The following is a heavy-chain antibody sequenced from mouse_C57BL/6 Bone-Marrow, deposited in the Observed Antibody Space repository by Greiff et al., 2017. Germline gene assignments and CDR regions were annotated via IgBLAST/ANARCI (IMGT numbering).Heavy chain of an antibody. V-gene: IGHV14-4*01. J-gene: IGHJ3*01. CDR2: IDPEDGAT. CDR1: GFNIKDDY. D-gene: IGHD2-2*01. Sequence: EVHVMQSGAELVRPGDSVKLSCTASGFNIKDDYMHWVKQRPEQGLEWIGWIDPEDGATEYASNFQGQGTIKADTSSNTAYLQLSSLTSEDTAVYYCAEGGYDGEFAYWGQGTLVTVA. CDR3: AEGGYDGEFAY.